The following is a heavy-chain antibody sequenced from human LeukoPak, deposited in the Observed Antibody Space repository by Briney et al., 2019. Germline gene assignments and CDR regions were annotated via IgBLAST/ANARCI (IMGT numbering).Heavy chain of an antibody. V-gene: IGHV1-2*02. CDR2: INPISGGT. CDR1: GYTFSSYA. J-gene: IGHJ4*02. CDR3: VRGDRYWGTLLNY. Sequence: GASVKVSCKASGYTFSSYAMHWVRQAPGQGLEWMGWINPISGGTNYTQKFQGRVTMTRDTSISTAYMELSRLRSDDTAVYYCVRGDRYWGTLLNYWGQGTLVTVSS. D-gene: IGHD5-24*01.